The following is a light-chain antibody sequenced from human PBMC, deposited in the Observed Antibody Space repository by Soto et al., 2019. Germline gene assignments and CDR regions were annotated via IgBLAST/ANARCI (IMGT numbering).Light chain of an antibody. CDR3: QQPGSSLPST. Sequence: VVLTQSPGTLSLSPGERATLSCRASQSVSRNYLAWYQQKPGQAPRLLISGTSSRATGIPDRFTGSGSGTDFTLTISRLEPEDFAVYFCQQPGSSLPSTFGQGTKVDIK. CDR1: QSVSRNY. J-gene: IGKJ2*02. V-gene: IGKV3-20*01. CDR2: GTS.